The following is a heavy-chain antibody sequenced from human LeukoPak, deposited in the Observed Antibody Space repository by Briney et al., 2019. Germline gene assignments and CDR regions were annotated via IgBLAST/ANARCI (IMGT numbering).Heavy chain of an antibody. J-gene: IGHJ4*02. Sequence: PGGSLRLSCAASGFTFSDYYMSWIRQAPGKGLEWVSYISRSSSYKNYADSVKGRFTISRDNAKNSLYLQMNSLRDEDTALYYCARDMTAAGHYFDYWGQGTLVTVSS. V-gene: IGHV3-11*06. CDR1: GFTFSDYY. D-gene: IGHD6-13*01. CDR2: ISRSSSYK. CDR3: ARDMTAAGHYFDY.